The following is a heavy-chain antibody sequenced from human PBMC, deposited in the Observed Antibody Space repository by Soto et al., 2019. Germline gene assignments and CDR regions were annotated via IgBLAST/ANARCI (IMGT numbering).Heavy chain of an antibody. CDR2: IWHDGSNK. V-gene: IGHV3-33*01. J-gene: IGHJ3*02. Sequence: QVQLVESGGGVVQPGRSLRLSCAASGFTFSSYGMHWVRQAPGKGLEWVAVIWHDGSNKYYADSVKGRFTISRDNSKNTLYLQMNSLRAEDTAVYYCARDAARLGVVAFDIWGQGTMVTVSS. CDR1: GFTFSSYG. D-gene: IGHD6-6*01. CDR3: ARDAARLGVVAFDI.